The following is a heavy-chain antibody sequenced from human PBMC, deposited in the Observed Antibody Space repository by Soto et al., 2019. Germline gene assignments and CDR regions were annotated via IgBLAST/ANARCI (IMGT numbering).Heavy chain of an antibody. Sequence: QITLKESGPTLVKPTQTLTLTCTFSGFSLSTSGVDVGWIRQPPGKALEWLALIYWDDDKRYKPSLKSKPTITQGTSRNQVVLTMTNMDPLDTATYYCAHRRPYSNSPEYFFDYWGQGTLVTVSS. CDR1: GFSLSTSGVD. CDR3: AHRRPYSNSPEYFFDY. J-gene: IGHJ4*02. V-gene: IGHV2-5*02. D-gene: IGHD6-6*01. CDR2: IYWDDDK.